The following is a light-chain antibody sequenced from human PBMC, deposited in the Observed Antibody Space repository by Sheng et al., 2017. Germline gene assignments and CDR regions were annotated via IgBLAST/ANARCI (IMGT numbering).Light chain of an antibody. CDR2: ATS. CDR1: QSISGY. J-gene: IGKJ2*01. Sequence: DIQMTQSPSSLSASVGDRVTITCRASQSISGYLNWYQQRPGKAPQLLIYATSSLHLESHLGSVAVALGQNSVSPSAVCKPKILLVFYCQQSYRLPYTFGQGTRLEVK. CDR3: QQSYRLPYT. V-gene: IGKV1-39*01.